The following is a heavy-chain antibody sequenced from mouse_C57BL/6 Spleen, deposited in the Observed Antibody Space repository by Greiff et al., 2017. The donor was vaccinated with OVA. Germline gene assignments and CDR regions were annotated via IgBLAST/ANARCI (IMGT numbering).Heavy chain of an antibody. V-gene: IGHV5-17*01. CDR3: ARRITTGRGYAMDY. Sequence: EVHLVESGGGLVKPGGSLKLSCAASGFTFSDYGMHWVRQAPEKGLEWVAYISSGSSTIYYADTVKGRFTISRDNAKNTLFLQMTSLRSEDTAMYYCARRITTGRGYAMDYWGQGTSVTVSS. J-gene: IGHJ4*01. D-gene: IGHD1-1*01. CDR1: GFTFSDYG. CDR2: ISSGSSTI.